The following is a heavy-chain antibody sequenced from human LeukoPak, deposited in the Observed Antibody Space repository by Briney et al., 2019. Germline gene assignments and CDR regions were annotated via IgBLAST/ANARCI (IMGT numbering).Heavy chain of an antibody. Sequence: GGSLRLSCAASGFTFSSYAMHWVRQAPGKGLEWVAVISYDGSNKYYADSVKGRFTISRDNSKNTLYLQMNSLRAEDTAVYYCASDGAFGSGSYYPLDYWGQGTLVTVSS. J-gene: IGHJ4*02. CDR3: ASDGAFGSGSYYPLDY. V-gene: IGHV3-30*04. D-gene: IGHD3-10*01. CDR2: ISYDGSNK. CDR1: GFTFSSYA.